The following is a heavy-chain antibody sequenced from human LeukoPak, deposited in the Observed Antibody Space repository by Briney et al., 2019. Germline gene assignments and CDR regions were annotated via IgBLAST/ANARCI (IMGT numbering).Heavy chain of an antibody. V-gene: IGHV3-33*01. Sequence: GGSLRLSRAASGFTFSSYGMHWVRQAPGKGLEWVAVIWYDGSNKYYADSVKGRFTISRDNSKNTLYLQMNSLRAEDTAVYYCARDLGATCFDYWGQGTLVTVSS. J-gene: IGHJ4*02. CDR2: IWYDGSNK. CDR1: GFTFSSYG. D-gene: IGHD1-26*01. CDR3: ARDLGATCFDY.